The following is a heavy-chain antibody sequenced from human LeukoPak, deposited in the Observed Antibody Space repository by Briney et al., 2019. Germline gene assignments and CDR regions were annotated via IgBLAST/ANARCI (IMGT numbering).Heavy chain of an antibody. Sequence: PSETLSLTCTVSGGSISSTSYYWGWIRQPPGKGLEWIGTIYYTGSTYYNPSLKSRVTISVDRSRNQFSLKLRSVTAADTAVYYCARGYVVADYWGQGTLVTVSS. CDR2: IYYTGST. CDR3: ARGYVVADY. J-gene: IGHJ4*02. CDR1: GGSISSTSYY. V-gene: IGHV4-39*01. D-gene: IGHD2-15*01.